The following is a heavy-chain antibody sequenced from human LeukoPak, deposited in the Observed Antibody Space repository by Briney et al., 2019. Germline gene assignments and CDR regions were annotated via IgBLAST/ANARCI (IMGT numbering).Heavy chain of an antibody. J-gene: IGHJ4*02. CDR2: IYYSGST. CDR1: GGSISSGGYY. CDR3: ARGKGSSWGFDY. D-gene: IGHD6-6*01. V-gene: IGHV4-31*03. Sequence: SSETLSLTCTVSGGSISSGGYYWSWIRQHPGKGLEWIGYIYYSGSTYYNPSLKSRVTISVDTSKNQFSLKLSSVTAADTAVYYCARGKGSSWGFDYWGQGTLVTVSS.